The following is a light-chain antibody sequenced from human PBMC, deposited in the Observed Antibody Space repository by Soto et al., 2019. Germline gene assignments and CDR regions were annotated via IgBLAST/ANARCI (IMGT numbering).Light chain of an antibody. CDR1: SSNIGSNF. CDR2: RNN. V-gene: IGLV1-47*01. J-gene: IGLJ3*02. Sequence: QSVLTQPPSASGTPGQRVTISCSGSSSNIGSNFVYWYQQLPGTAPKLLIYRNNQRPSGVPDRFSGSTSGTSASLAISGLRSEDEADYYCAAWDDSLSDPWVFGGGTKLTVL. CDR3: AAWDDSLSDPWV.